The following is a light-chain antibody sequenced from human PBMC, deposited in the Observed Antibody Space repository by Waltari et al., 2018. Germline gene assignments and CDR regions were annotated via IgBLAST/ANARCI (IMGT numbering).Light chain of an antibody. CDR3: QQRSRWPPRFT. CDR2: DAS. J-gene: IGKJ3*01. V-gene: IGKV3-11*01. Sequence: EIVLTQSPATLSLSPGERATLSCRASQSVSSHLAWYQQKPGQAPRLLIYDASNRATGIPARFSGSGSGTDFTLTISSLEPEDFAVDYCQQRSRWPPRFTFGPGTKVDFK. CDR1: QSVSSH.